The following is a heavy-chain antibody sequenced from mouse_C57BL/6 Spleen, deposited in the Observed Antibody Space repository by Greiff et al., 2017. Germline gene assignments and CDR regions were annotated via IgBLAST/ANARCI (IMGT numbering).Heavy chain of an antibody. CDR2: ISSGSSTI. J-gene: IGHJ2*01. CDR1: GFTFSDYG. Sequence: EVKLQESGGGLVKPGGSLKLSCAASGFTFSDYGMHWVRQAPEKGLEWVAYISSGSSTIYYADTVKGRFTISRDNAKNTLFLQMTSLRSEDTAMYYCARYGNYVVYYFDYWGQGTTLTVSS. V-gene: IGHV5-17*01. D-gene: IGHD2-1*01. CDR3: ARYGNYVVYYFDY.